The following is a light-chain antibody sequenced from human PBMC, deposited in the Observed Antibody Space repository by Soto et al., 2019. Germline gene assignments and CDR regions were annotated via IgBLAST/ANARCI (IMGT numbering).Light chain of an antibody. CDR1: QSVGSN. J-gene: IGKJ1*01. V-gene: IGKV3-15*01. CDR3: QEYDNWT. Sequence: DILMTQYPATLSVSPGERATLSCRASQSVGSNLAWYQHKPGQAPRLLIYGASTRATGVPARFSGSGSGTEFTLTISSLQSEDFAVYYCQEYDNWTFGQGTKVELK. CDR2: GAS.